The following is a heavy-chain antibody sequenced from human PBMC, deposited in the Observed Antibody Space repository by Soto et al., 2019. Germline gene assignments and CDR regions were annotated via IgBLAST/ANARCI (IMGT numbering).Heavy chain of an antibody. CDR3: AQKGYSTGWYYDY. V-gene: IGHV3-23*01. J-gene: IGHJ4*02. CDR2: VSGSNGNT. D-gene: IGHD6-25*01. CDR1: GFTFSSSG. Sequence: EVQLLESGGDLVQPGGSLRLSCAAAGFTFSSSGMSWVRQAPGKGLEWVSGVSGSNGNTDYADSVKGRFTISRDNSKNTMYLQMNSLRAEDTAVYYCAQKGYSTGWYYDYWGQGTLVTVSS.